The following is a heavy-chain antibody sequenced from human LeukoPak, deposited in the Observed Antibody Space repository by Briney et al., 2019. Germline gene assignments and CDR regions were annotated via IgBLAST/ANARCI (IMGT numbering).Heavy chain of an antibody. CDR2: IYHSGST. Sequence: PSESLSLTCTVSGYSISSGYYWGWIRQPPGRGLEWIGSIYHSGSTYYNPSLKSRVTISVDTSKNQLSLKVSSVTAADTAVYYCASYPRFGELSNYWGQGTRVTVSS. V-gene: IGHV4-38-2*02. CDR3: ASYPRFGELSNY. D-gene: IGHD3-10*01. CDR1: GYSISSGYY. J-gene: IGHJ4*02.